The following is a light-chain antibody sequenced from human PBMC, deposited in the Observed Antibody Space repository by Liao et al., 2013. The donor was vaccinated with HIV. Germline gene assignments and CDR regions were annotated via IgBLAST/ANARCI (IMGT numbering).Light chain of an antibody. V-gene: IGLV3-1*01. CDR3: QAWDSSTLYV. J-gene: IGLJ1*01. CDR1: KLGDKY. Sequence: SFELTQPPSVAVSPGQTATITCSGHKLGDKYVFWYQQKSGQSPVLVIYQDTKRPSGIPERFSGSKFGNTAILTISGTQAMDEADYYCQAWDSSTLYVFGTGTKVTVL. CDR2: QDT.